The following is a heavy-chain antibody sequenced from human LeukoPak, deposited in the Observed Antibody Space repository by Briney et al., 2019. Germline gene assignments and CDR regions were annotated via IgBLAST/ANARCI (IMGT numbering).Heavy chain of an antibody. D-gene: IGHD2-15*01. CDR1: GYTFTGYY. J-gene: IGHJ5*02. Sequence: ASVKVPCKASGYTFTGYYMHWVRQAPGQGLEWMGWINPNSGGTNYAQKFQGRVTMTRDTSISTAYMELSRLRSDDTAVYYCARDREDIVVVVAAPYNWFDPRGQGTLVTVSS. V-gene: IGHV1-2*02. CDR2: INPNSGGT. CDR3: ARDREDIVVVVAAPYNWFDP.